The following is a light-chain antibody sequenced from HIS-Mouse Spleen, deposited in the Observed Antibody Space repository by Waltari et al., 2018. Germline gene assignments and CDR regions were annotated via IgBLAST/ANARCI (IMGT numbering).Light chain of an antibody. CDR1: KLGDKY. V-gene: IGLV3-1*01. J-gene: IGLJ1*01. CDR3: QAWDSSTYV. CDR2: QDS. Sequence: SYELTQPPSVSVSPGQTASITCSGDKLGDKYACWYQQKPGQSPVLVIYQDSKLPSGSPERFSGSNSGNTATLTISGTQAMDEADYYCQAWDSSTYVFGTGTKVTVL.